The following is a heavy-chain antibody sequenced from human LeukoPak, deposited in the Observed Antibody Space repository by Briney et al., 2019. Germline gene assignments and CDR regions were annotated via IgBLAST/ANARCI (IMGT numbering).Heavy chain of an antibody. J-gene: IGHJ4*02. Sequence: GGSLRLSCAAPGVTVSNNYMSWVRQAPGKGLEWVSVIYSGDNTYYVESVRGRFTISRDNSKNTLFLQMNRLRAEDTAVYYCAGRRVLDASFDYWGQGTLVTVSS. CDR3: AGRRVLDASFDY. D-gene: IGHD3-16*01. V-gene: IGHV3-66*02. CDR2: IYSGDNT. CDR1: GVTVSNNY.